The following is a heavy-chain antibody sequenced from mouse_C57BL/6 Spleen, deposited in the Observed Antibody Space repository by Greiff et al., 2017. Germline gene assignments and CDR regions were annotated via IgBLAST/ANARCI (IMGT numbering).Heavy chain of an antibody. J-gene: IGHJ4*01. CDR3: ARSELRRDYYAMDY. CDR1: GYTFTSYW. CDR2: IDPNSGGT. V-gene: IGHV1-72*01. D-gene: IGHD2-12*01. Sequence: QVQLQQPGAELVKPGASVKLSCKASGYTFTSYWMHWVKQRPGRGLEWIGRIDPNSGGTKYNEKFKSKATLTVDKPSSTAYLQLSSLTSEDSAVYYCARSELRRDYYAMDYWGQGTSVTVSS.